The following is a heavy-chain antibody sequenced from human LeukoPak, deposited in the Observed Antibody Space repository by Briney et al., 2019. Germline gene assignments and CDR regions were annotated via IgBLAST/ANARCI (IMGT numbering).Heavy chain of an antibody. CDR2: INHSGST. CDR3: ARGRSYYDFWSGYPTFYASFDY. J-gene: IGHJ4*02. D-gene: IGHD3-3*01. Sequence: SETLSLTCAVYGGSFSGYYWSWIRQPPGKGLEWIGEINHSGSTNYNPSLKSRVTISVDTSKNQFSLKLSSVTAADTAVYYCARGRSYYDFWSGYPTFYASFDYWGQGTLVTVSS. V-gene: IGHV4-34*01. CDR1: GGSFSGYY.